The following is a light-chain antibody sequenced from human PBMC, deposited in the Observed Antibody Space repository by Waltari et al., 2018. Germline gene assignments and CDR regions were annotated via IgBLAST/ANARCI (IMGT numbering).Light chain of an antibody. J-gene: IGLJ2*01. Sequence: QSVLTQPPSVSAAPGQKVTISCSGSSSNIGRNYVSWYQPLPGTAPKLPIYDNKNGPAGMPDRFAGSKSGTPATLGLTGLQTGDEADYYCATWDSGLSAGVFGGGTKLTVL. CDR3: ATWDSGLSAGV. V-gene: IGLV1-51*01. CDR2: DNK. CDR1: SSNIGRNY.